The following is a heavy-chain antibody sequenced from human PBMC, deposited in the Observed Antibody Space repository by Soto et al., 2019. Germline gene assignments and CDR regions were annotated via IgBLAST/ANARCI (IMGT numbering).Heavy chain of an antibody. CDR1: GGSISXSNX. J-gene: IGHJ4*02. CDR3: ARAVEMATRGVRYYFDY. Sequence: SETXSLXXAVSGGSISXSNXXXXXRQPPXXGLEWIGEIYHSGSTNYNPSLKSRVTISVDKSKNQFSLKLSSVTAADTAVYYCARAVEMATRGVRYYFDYWGQGTLFTVSS. D-gene: IGHD5-12*01. CDR2: IYHSGST. V-gene: IGHV4-4*02.